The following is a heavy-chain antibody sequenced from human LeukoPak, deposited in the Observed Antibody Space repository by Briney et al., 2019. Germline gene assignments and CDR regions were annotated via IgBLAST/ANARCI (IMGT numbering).Heavy chain of an antibody. CDR1: GGSISSYY. D-gene: IGHD1-26*01. J-gene: IGHJ5*02. CDR2: IYYSGST. Sequence: SETLSLTCTVSGGSISSYYWSWIRQPPGKGREWIGYIYYSGSTNYNPSLKSRVTRSVDTSKNQFSLKLSSVTAADTAVYHCASQGGATKSWFDPWGQGTLVTVSS. V-gene: IGHV4-59*08. CDR3: ASQGGATKSWFDP.